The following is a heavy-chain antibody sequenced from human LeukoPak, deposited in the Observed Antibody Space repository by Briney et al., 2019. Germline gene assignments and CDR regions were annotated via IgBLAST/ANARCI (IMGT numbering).Heavy chain of an antibody. CDR2: INSDGSST. CDR1: GFTFSSYW. Sequence: GGSLRLSCAASGFTFSSYWMHWVRQAPGKGLVWVSRINSDGSSTYYADSVKGRFTISRDNSKNTLYLQMNSLRAEDTAVYYCARDRCSSTSCYTHYFDYWGQGTLVTVSS. J-gene: IGHJ4*02. CDR3: ARDRCSSTSCYTHYFDY. D-gene: IGHD2-2*02. V-gene: IGHV3-74*01.